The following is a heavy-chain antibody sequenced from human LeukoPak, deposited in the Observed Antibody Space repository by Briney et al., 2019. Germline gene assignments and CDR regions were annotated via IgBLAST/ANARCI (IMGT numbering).Heavy chain of an antibody. V-gene: IGHV4-39*07. CDR1: GGSISSSSYY. CDR3: ARAGGSSGFDYYYYYYMDV. J-gene: IGHJ6*03. D-gene: IGHD6-19*01. Sequence: SETLSLTCTVSGGSISSSSYYWGRIRQPPGKGLEWIGSIYYSGSTYYNPSLKSRVTISVDTSKNQFSLKLSSVTAADTAVYYCARAGGSSGFDYYYYYYMDVWGKGTTVTVSS. CDR2: IYYSGST.